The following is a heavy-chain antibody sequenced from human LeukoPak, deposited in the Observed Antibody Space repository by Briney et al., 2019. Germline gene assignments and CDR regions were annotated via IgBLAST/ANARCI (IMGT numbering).Heavy chain of an antibody. CDR1: GYTFTDHQ. CDR3: AREGGSSYGYAYH. J-gene: IGHJ5*02. CDR2: INPHSGDT. D-gene: IGHD5-18*01. V-gene: IGHV1-2*07. Sequence: ASVKVSCTTSGYTFTDHQMHWVRQAPGQGLEWMGWINPHSGDTNYAHKFQGRVTMIRDTSISIAYMELSSLKSDDTAVYYCAREGGSSYGYAYHWGQGTLVTVSS.